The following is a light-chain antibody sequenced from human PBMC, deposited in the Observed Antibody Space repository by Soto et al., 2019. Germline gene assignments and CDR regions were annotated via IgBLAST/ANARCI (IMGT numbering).Light chain of an antibody. J-gene: IGKJ1*01. Sequence: EIVMTQSPATLSVSPGERATLSCRASQSVSSNLAWYQQKPGQAPRLLIYGASTRATGIPARFSGSGSGTEFTLTICCLQSEDFAVYYCEQYNNWPRTFGQGTKVDIK. V-gene: IGKV3-15*01. CDR2: GAS. CDR3: EQYNNWPRT. CDR1: QSVSSN.